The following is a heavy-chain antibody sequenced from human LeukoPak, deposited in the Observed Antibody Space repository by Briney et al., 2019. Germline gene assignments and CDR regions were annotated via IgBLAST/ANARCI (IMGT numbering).Heavy chain of an antibody. CDR2: IYYSGST. V-gene: IGHV4-59*12. J-gene: IGHJ4*02. Sequence: SETLSLTCTVSGGSISSYYWSWIRQPPGKGLEWIGYIYYSGSTKYNPSLKSRVTMSVDTSKNQLSLKLSSVTAADTAVYYCARAAAQPYFDYWGQGTLVTVSS. CDR1: GGSISSYY. CDR3: ARAAAQPYFDY. D-gene: IGHD6-13*01.